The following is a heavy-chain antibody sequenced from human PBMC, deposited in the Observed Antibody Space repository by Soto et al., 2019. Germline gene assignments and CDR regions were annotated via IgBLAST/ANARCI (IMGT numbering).Heavy chain of an antibody. CDR3: VRLRGYCITTGCHGYYYGMDV. V-gene: IGHV4-39*01. J-gene: IGHJ6*02. D-gene: IGHD2-15*01. Sequence: PSETLSLTCSVSGGSISSGSYSWGWIRQPPGKGLEWIGTIYYIGNPYYTPSLKSRLTISVDTSKNQLSLKLSSVTAADTAVYYCVRLRGYCITTGCHGYYYGMDVWGQGTTVTVSS. CDR2: IYYIGNP. CDR1: GGSISSGSYS.